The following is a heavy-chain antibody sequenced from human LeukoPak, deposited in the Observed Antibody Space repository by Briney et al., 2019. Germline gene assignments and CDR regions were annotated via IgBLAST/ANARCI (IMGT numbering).Heavy chain of an antibody. V-gene: IGHV4-30-2*01. D-gene: IGHD2-2*01. Sequence: PSQTLSLTCTVSGGSISSGGYYWSWIRQPPGKGLEWIGYIYHSGSTYYNPFLKSRVTISVDRSKNQFSLKLSSVTAADTAVYYCARVVDCSSTSCYAFDIWGQGTMVTVSS. CDR3: ARVVDCSSTSCYAFDI. CDR2: IYHSGST. J-gene: IGHJ3*02. CDR1: GGSISSGGYY.